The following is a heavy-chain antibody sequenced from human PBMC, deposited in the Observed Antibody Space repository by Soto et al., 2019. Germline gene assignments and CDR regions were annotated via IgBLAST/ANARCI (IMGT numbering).Heavy chain of an antibody. CDR1: GGSISSSSYY. J-gene: IGHJ4*02. CDR3: PSSSNWYSYFAS. CDR2: IYYSGST. V-gene: IGHV4-39*02. D-gene: IGHD6-13*01. Sequence: QLQLQESGPGLVKPSENLTLTCSISGGSISSSSYYWGWIRQPPGKGLEWIGSIYYSGSTHYNAPLKRRATISVDTPSNHFSLSVSPLTAADTAVYYCPSSSNWYSYFASWGQGTLVTVSS.